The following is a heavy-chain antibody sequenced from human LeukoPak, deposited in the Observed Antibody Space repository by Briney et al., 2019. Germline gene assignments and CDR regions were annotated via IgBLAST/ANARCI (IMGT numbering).Heavy chain of an antibody. CDR1: GFTFSSYA. V-gene: IGHV3-23*01. CDR3: AKAITGMRYCLDV. D-gene: IGHD1-1*01. CDR2: SGTGGST. J-gene: IGHJ6*02. Sequence: GGSLRLSCAASGFTFSSYAMSWVRQAPGKGLEWVSTSGTGGSTYYPDSVKGRTTISRDNSKNMLYVQMNNLRAEDTAVYYCAKAITGMRYCLDVWGQRTTVTVSS.